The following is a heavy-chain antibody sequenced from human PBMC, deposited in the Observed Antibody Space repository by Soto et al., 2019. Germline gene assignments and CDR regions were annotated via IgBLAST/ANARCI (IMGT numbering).Heavy chain of an antibody. Sequence: GGSLRLSCAASGFTFSNYWMSWVRQAPGKGLEWVAHIKQDGSEKYYVDSVKGRFTISRDNAKNSLYLQMNSLRAEDTAVYYCARDSSLSYYYGMDVWGQGTTVTVSS. CDR3: ARDSSLSYYYGMDV. CDR1: GFTFSNYW. D-gene: IGHD6-13*01. J-gene: IGHJ6*02. CDR2: IKQDGSEK. V-gene: IGHV3-7*05.